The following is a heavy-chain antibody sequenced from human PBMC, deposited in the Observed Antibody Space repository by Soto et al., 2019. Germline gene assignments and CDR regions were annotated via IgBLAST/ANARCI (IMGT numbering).Heavy chain of an antibody. CDR3: ASSSWYVYYYYGMDV. D-gene: IGHD6-13*01. J-gene: IGHJ6*02. Sequence: QVQLQESGPGLVKPSQTLSLTCTVSGGSMSSGDYYWSWIRQPPGKGLEWIGYIYYSGSTYYNPSLKSRVTISVDTSKNQFSLKLSSVTAADTAVYYCASSSWYVYYYYGMDVWGQGTTVTVSS. V-gene: IGHV4-30-4*01. CDR2: IYYSGST. CDR1: GGSMSSGDYY.